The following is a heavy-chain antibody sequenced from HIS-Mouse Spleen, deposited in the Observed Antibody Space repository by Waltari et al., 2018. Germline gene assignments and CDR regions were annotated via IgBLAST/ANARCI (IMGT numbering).Heavy chain of an antibody. J-gene: IGHJ3*02. CDR3: ARDPTLDAFDI. Sequence: QVQLVQSGAEVKKPGASVKVCCKASGYTFTGHYMHWVRQAPGQGLAWMGWVNPNSGGTNYAKKFQGRVTMTRDTSISTAYMELSRLRSDDTAVYYCARDPTLDAFDIWGQGTMVTVSS. CDR1: GYTFTGHY. V-gene: IGHV1-2*02. CDR2: VNPNSGGT.